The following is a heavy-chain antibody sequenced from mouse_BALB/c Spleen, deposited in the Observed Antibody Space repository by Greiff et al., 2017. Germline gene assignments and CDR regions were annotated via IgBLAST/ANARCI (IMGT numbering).Heavy chain of an antibody. J-gene: IGHJ2*01. Sequence: EVKLMESGGGLVKPGGSLKLSCAASGFTFSSYAMSWVRQTPEKRLEWVASISSGGSTYYPDSVKGRFTISRDNARNILYLQMSSLRSEDTAMYYCARGPPLLYYFDYWGQGTTLTVSS. CDR2: ISSGGST. D-gene: IGHD2-10*01. V-gene: IGHV5-6-5*01. CDR1: GFTFSSYA. CDR3: ARGPPLLYYFDY.